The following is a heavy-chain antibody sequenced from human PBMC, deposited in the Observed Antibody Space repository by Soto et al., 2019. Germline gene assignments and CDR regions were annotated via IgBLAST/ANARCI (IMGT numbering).Heavy chain of an antibody. CDR1: GFAFSNYA. CDR3: ARSAGLLWFGESSSHGLDV. CDR2: ISHDGSDE. J-gene: IGHJ6*01. D-gene: IGHD3-10*01. V-gene: IGHV3-30-3*01. Sequence: QVHLFESGGGVVQPGRSLRLSCAASGFAFSNYAFHGVRQAPGRGLEWVAVISHDGSDEFYAGSVKGRFIVSRDNSKSTVSLHMNSLSGEDTGIYFCARSAGLLWFGESSSHGLDVWGQGTTVAVSS.